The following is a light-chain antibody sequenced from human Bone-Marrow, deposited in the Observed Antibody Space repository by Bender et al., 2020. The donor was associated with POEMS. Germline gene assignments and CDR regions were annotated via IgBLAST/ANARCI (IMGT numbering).Light chain of an antibody. J-gene: IGLJ1*01. CDR3: SSYTATNTAYV. CDR2: DVS. CDR1: SSDVGGYNF. Sequence: QSALTQPASVSGSPGQSITISCTGTSSDVGGYNFVSWYQQHPGKAPKVMIYDVSNRPSGVSNRFSGSKSGNTASLTISGLQPEDEADYFCSSYTATNTAYVFGTGTKVTVL. V-gene: IGLV2-14*03.